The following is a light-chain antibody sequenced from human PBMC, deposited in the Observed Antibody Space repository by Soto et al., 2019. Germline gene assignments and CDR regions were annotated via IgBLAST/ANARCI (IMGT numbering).Light chain of an antibody. CDR3: QQGASFPLA. V-gene: IGKV1-5*01. CDR1: QSISSW. CDR2: DAS. Sequence: DIQMTQSPSTLSASVGDRVTITCRASQSISSWLAWYQQKPGKAPKLLIYDASSLESGVPSRFSGSGSGTEFTLTISSLQPDDFATYFCQQGASFPLAFGGGTKVEIK. J-gene: IGKJ4*01.